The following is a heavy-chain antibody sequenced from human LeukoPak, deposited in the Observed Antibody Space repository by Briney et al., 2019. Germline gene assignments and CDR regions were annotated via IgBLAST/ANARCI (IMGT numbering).Heavy chain of an antibody. CDR1: GDSVSTNSAG. J-gene: IGHJ4*02. CDR3: RGWLRSGFDS. V-gene: IGHV6-1*01. CDR2: THYNSNFFF. D-gene: IGHD5-12*01. Sequence: SQTLSLTCAISGDSVSTNSAGWNWIRQSPSRGLEWLGRTHYNSNFFFDYAPSAKSRITINPDTSKNQFSLQLNSVTPEDTAVYCARGWLRSGFDSWGQGTLVTVSS.